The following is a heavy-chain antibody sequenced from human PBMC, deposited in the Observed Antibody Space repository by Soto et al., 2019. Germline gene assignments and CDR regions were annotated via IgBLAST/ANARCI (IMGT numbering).Heavy chain of an antibody. CDR1: GGSITSSSYY. D-gene: IGHD3-9*01. Sequence: QLQLQESGPGLVKPSETLSLTRSVSGGSITSSSYYWGWIRQPPGKGLEWIAAIYYSGSIYHNPSLKSRVTMSIDTSKKQFSLRMSSVTAADTAVYYCARLLHDNRGYYYFDYWGRGTLVTVSS. J-gene: IGHJ4*02. CDR2: IYYSGSI. V-gene: IGHV4-39*01. CDR3: ARLLHDNRGYYYFDY.